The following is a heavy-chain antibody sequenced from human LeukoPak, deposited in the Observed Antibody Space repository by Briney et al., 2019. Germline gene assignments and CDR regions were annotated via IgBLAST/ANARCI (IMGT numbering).Heavy chain of an antibody. CDR3: AKDADTAMVGLFDY. V-gene: IGHV3-30*18. J-gene: IGHJ4*02. Sequence: GGSLRLSCAASGFTFSSYGMHRVRQAPGKGLEWVAVISYDGSNKYYADSVKGRFTISRDNSKNTLYLQMNSLRAEDTAVYYCAKDADTAMVGLFDYWGQGTLVTVSS. CDR2: ISYDGSNK. D-gene: IGHD5-18*01. CDR1: GFTFSSYG.